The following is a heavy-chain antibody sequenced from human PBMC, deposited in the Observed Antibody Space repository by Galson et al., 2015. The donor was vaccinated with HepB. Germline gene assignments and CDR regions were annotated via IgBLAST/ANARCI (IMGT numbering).Heavy chain of an antibody. CDR1: GYTFTGYY. CDR3: ARDHRYCSGGSCYYYYYGMDV. Sequence: SVKVSCKASGYTFTGYYMHWVRQAPGQGLEWMGWINPNSGGTNYAQKFQGRVTMTRDTSISTAYVELSRLRSDDTAVYYCARDHRYCSGGSCYYYYYGMDVWGQGTTVTVSS. J-gene: IGHJ6*02. D-gene: IGHD2-15*01. CDR2: INPNSGGT. V-gene: IGHV1-2*02.